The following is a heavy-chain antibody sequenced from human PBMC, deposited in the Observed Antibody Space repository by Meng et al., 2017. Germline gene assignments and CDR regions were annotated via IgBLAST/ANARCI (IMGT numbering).Heavy chain of an antibody. CDR1: GFTVSSNE. Sequence: GGSLRLSCAASGFTVSSNEMSWVRQAPGKGLEWVSSISGGSTYYADSRKGRFTISRDNSKNTLHLQMNSLGAEDTAVYRPMAGTGKYYFDYWGQGTLVTVSS. J-gene: IGHJ4*02. V-gene: IGHV3-38-3*01. CDR3: MAGTGKYYFDY. D-gene: IGHD6-19*01. CDR2: ISGGST.